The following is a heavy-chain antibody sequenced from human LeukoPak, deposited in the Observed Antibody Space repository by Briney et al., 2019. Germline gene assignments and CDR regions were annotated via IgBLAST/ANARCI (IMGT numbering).Heavy chain of an antibody. V-gene: IGHV1-24*01. J-gene: IGHJ5*02. Sequence: ASVKVSCKVSGYTLTELSMHWVRQAPGKGLEWMGGFDPEDGETIYAQKFQGRVTMTEDTSTDTAYMELSSLRSEDTAVYYCATVARRYYDYVWGSYRYTDWFDPWGQGTLVTVSS. CDR1: GYTLTELS. CDR3: ATVARRYYDYVWGSYRYTDWFDP. D-gene: IGHD3-16*02. CDR2: FDPEDGET.